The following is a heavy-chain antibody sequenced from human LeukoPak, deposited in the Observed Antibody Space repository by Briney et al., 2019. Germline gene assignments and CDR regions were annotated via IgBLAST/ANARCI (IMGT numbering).Heavy chain of an antibody. Sequence: ASVKVSCKASGGTFSSYAISWVRQAPGQGLEWMGGIIPIFGTANYAQKFQGRVTITADESTSTAYMELSSLRSEDTAVYYCAINSGYDQGYYFDYWGQETLVTVSS. CDR3: AINSGYDQGYYFDY. J-gene: IGHJ4*02. CDR2: IIPIFGTA. D-gene: IGHD5-12*01. V-gene: IGHV1-69*13. CDR1: GGTFSSYA.